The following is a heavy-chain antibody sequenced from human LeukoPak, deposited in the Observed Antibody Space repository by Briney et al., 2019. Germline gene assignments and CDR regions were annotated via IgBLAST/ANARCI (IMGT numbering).Heavy chain of an antibody. J-gene: IGHJ4*02. CDR1: GGTFSSYA. Sequence: ASVKVFCKASGGTFSSYAISWVRQAPGQGLEWMGGIIPIFGTANYAQKFQGRVTITTDESTSTAYMELSSLRSEDTAVYYCARSSVVAVPAAIVGFGSCFDYWGQGTLVTVSS. CDR2: IIPIFGTA. V-gene: IGHV1-69*05. D-gene: IGHD2-2*02. CDR3: ARSSVVAVPAAIVGFGSCFDY.